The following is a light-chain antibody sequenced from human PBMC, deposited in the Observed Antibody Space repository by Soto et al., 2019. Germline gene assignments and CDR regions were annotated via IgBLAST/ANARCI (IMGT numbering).Light chain of an antibody. CDR3: QQYCSSPWT. Sequence: DIVLTQSPGTLSLSPGERATLSCRASQSVSSSYLAWYQQKPGQAPRLLIYGASSRATGIPDRFSGSGSGTDFTLTISRLEPEDVAVYYCQQYCSSPWTFGQGTKVEIK. CDR2: GAS. J-gene: IGKJ1*01. CDR1: QSVSSSY. V-gene: IGKV3-20*01.